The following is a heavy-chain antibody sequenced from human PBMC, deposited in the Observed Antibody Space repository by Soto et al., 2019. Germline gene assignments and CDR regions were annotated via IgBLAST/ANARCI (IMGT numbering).Heavy chain of an antibody. J-gene: IGHJ4*02. V-gene: IGHV3-15*07. CDR2: IKSKTDGGTT. CDR3: TTAPPTDYGVIFDY. CDR1: GFTFSNAW. Sequence: EVQLVESGGGLVKPGGSLRLSCAASGFTFSNAWMNWVRQAPGKGLEWVGRIKSKTDGGTTDYAAPVKGRFTISRDDSRNTLYLQMNSLKTEDTAVYYCTTAPPTDYGVIFDYWGQGTLVTVSS. D-gene: IGHD4-17*01.